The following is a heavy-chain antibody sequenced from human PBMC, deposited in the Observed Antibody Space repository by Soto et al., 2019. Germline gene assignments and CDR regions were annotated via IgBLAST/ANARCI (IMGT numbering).Heavy chain of an antibody. Sequence: QVQLVESGGGLVKPGGSLRVSCAASGFTFSDYYMSWIRQALGKGLEWVSYISSSSSFTNYADSVKGRFTISRDNAKNSLYLQMNSLRGEDTAVYYCARGGLVVAAGGPIDSWGQGTLVTVSS. D-gene: IGHD6-13*01. CDR2: ISSSSSFT. CDR3: ARGGLVVAAGGPIDS. CDR1: GFTFSDYY. J-gene: IGHJ4*02. V-gene: IGHV3-11*06.